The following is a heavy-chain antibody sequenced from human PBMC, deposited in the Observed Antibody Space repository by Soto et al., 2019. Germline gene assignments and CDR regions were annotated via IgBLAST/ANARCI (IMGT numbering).Heavy chain of an antibody. Sequence: SETLSLTCTFSVGSISSSSYYCGWIRQPPWKGLEWIGSIYYSGSTYYNPSLKSRVTISVDTSKNQFSLKLSSVTAADTAVYYCARRTRRVYGSGSYYTVGWFDPWGQGTLVSVSS. D-gene: IGHD3-10*01. CDR2: IYYSGST. CDR3: ARRTRRVYGSGSYYTVGWFDP. J-gene: IGHJ5*02. CDR1: VGSISSSSYY. V-gene: IGHV4-39*01.